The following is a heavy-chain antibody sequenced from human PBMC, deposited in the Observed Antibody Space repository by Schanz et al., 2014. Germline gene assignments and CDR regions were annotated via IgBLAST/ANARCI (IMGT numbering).Heavy chain of an antibody. CDR3: ARAHGNNWYGKGLDY. CDR1: GFTFSSYA. CDR2: ISASGGST. D-gene: IGHD1-1*01. V-gene: IGHV3-23*04. Sequence: VQLVESGGGLVKPGGSLRLSCAASGFTFSSYAMSWVRQAPGKGLEWVSTISASGGSTYYADSVKGRFTISRDNSKNILYLQMNSLRADDTAVYFCARAHGNNWYGKGLDYWGQGTQVTVSS. J-gene: IGHJ4*02.